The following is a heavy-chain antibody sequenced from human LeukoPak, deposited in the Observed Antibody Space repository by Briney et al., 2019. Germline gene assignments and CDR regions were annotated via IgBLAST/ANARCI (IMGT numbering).Heavy chain of an antibody. D-gene: IGHD1-26*01. J-gene: IGHJ4*02. Sequence: GGSLRLSCAASGVTFSSYAMNWVRQAPGKGLEWVSGISGSGGSTYYADSVKGRFSISRDNSKNTLYLQMNGLRAEDTAVYYCAKAHGGSYHSGIDWGQGTLVTVSS. CDR1: GVTFSSYA. CDR3: AKAHGGSYHSGID. V-gene: IGHV3-23*01. CDR2: ISGSGGST.